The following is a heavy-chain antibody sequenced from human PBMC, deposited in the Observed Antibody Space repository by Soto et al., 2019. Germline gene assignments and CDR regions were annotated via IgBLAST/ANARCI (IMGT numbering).Heavy chain of an antibody. V-gene: IGHV4-4*02. J-gene: IGHJ4*02. CDR3: ARRWGEGRVDY. CDR1: GGSISSSNW. Sequence: QVQLQESGPGLVKPSGTLSLTCAVSGGSISSSNWWSWVRQPPGKGLEWIGEIYHSGNTNYNPSLKSRGTMAVDKSRNQCSLKLSSVTAADTAVYYCARRWGEGRVDYWGQGTLVTVSS. CDR2: IYHSGNT. D-gene: IGHD3-10*01.